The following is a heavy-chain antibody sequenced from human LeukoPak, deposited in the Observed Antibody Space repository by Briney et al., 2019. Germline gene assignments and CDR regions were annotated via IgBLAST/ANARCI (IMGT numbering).Heavy chain of an antibody. CDR3: TRKNFDYGDYG. D-gene: IGHD4-17*01. CDR2: ITNDGSST. V-gene: IGHV3-74*01. CDR1: GLTFSSHW. J-gene: IGHJ4*02. Sequence: GGSLRLSCAASGLTFSSHWMHWVRQAPGKGLVWVSRITNDGSSTTYADSVKGRFTISRDNAKNMLYLQVNSLRAEDTAVYYCTRKNFDYGDYGWGQGTLVTVSS.